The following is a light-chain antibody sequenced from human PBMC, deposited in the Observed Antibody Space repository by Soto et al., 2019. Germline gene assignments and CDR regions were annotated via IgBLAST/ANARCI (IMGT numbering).Light chain of an antibody. CDR3: HQYENSPPTWT. CDR1: QSISSN. J-gene: IGKJ1*01. CDR2: AAS. V-gene: IGKV3-15*01. Sequence: EIVMTQSPATLSVSPGERATLSCRASQSISSNLAWYQQKPGQAPWLLIFAASTRATGVPARFSGSGSGTDFTLTISSLQSEDFAVYYCHQYENSPPTWTSAQGTKVEI.